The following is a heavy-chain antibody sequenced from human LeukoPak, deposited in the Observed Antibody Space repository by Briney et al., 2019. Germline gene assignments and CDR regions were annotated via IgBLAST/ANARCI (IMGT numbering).Heavy chain of an antibody. CDR2: INHSGST. V-gene: IGHV4-34*01. CDR1: GGSFSGYY. D-gene: IGHD3-10*01. J-gene: IGHJ4*02. Sequence: SETLSLTCAVYGGSFSGYYWSWIRQPPGKGLEWIGEINHSGSTNYNPSLKSRVIISVDTSKNQFSLKLSSVTAADTAVYYCARERSPDYWGQGTLVTVSS. CDR3: ARERSPDY.